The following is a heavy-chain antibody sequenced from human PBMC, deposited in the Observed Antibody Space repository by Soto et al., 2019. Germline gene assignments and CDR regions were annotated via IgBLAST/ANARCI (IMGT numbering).Heavy chain of an antibody. CDR2: ISGSGGST. CDR3: AKDLDIVVVPAAIFDY. D-gene: IGHD2-2*03. Sequence: EVQLLESGGGLVQPGGSLRLSCAASGFTFSSYAMSWVRQAPGKGLEWVSAISGSGGSTYYADSVKGRFTISRDNSKNTLDLQMNSLRAEDTAVYYCAKDLDIVVVPAAIFDYWGQGTLVTVSS. CDR1: GFTFSSYA. J-gene: IGHJ4*02. V-gene: IGHV3-23*01.